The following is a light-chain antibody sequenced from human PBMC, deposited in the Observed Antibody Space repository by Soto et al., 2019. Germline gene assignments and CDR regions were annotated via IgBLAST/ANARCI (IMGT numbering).Light chain of an antibody. CDR1: QSVSRSY. CDR3: QQYGSSPVT. V-gene: IGKV3-20*01. J-gene: IGKJ5*01. CDR2: GAS. Sequence: EIVLTQSPGTLSLSPGERATLSCRSSQSVSRSYLAWYQQKPGKAPRLLIYGASSRATGIPDRFSGSVSGTDFTLTISRLEPEDFAVYYCQQYGSSPVTFGQGTRLEIK.